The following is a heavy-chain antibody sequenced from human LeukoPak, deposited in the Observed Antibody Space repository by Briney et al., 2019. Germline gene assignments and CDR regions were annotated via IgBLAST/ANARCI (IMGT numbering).Heavy chain of an antibody. CDR3: ARGIAVAGRPFYFDY. J-gene: IGHJ4*02. CDR2: INHSGST. CDR1: GGSFSGYY. V-gene: IGHV4-34*01. Sequence: WETLSLTCAVYGGSFSGYYWSWIRQPPGKGLEWVGEINHSGSTNYNPPPKKRPAITVDASRNHSSQKLSSVTDADTAVYDCARGIAVAGRPFYFDYWGQGTLVTVSS. D-gene: IGHD6-19*01.